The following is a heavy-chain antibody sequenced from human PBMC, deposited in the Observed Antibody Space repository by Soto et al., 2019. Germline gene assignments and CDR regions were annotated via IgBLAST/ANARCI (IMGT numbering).Heavy chain of an antibody. J-gene: IGHJ6*02. CDR2: IYPGDSDT. CDR3: ARSPPDYDFWSGYGPQEPYGMDV. D-gene: IGHD3-3*01. Sequence: GESLKISCKGSGYSFTSYWIGWVRQMPGKGLEWMGIIYPGDSDTRYSPSFQGQVTISADKSISTAYLQWSSLKASDTAMYYCARSPPDYDFWSGYGPQEPYGMDVWGQGTTVTVSS. CDR1: GYSFTSYW. V-gene: IGHV5-51*01.